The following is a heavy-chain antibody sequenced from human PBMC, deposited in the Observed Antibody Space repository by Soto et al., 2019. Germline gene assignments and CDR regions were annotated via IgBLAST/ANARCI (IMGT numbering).Heavy chain of an antibody. J-gene: IGHJ5*02. V-gene: IGHV1-69*12. CDR1: GGTFSSYA. Sequence: QVQLVQSGAEVKKPGSSVKVSCKASGGTFSSYAISWVRQAPGQGLEWMGGIIPIFGTANYAQKFQGRVTITADESTSTAYMELSSLRSEDTAVYYCASEYCGGGSCYSGWFDPWGQGTLVTVSS. D-gene: IGHD2-15*01. CDR3: ASEYCGGGSCYSGWFDP. CDR2: IIPIFGTA.